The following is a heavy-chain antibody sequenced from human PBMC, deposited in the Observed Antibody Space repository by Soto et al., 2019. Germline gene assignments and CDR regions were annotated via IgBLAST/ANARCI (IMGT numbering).Heavy chain of an antibody. CDR2: ISGSGGST. CDR3: AKDFQGAYYYYYYGMDV. Sequence: GGSLRLSCAASGFTFSSYAMSWVRQAPGKGLEWVSAISGSGGSTYYADSVKGRFTISRDNSKNTLYLQMNSLRAEDTAVYYCAKDFQGAYYYYYYGMDVWGQGTTVTVSS. CDR1: GFTFSSYA. D-gene: IGHD3-16*01. J-gene: IGHJ6*02. V-gene: IGHV3-23*01.